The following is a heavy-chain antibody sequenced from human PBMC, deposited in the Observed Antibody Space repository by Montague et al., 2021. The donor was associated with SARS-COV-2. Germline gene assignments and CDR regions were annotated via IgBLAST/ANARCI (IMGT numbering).Heavy chain of an antibody. J-gene: IGHJ6*02. D-gene: IGHD3-9*01. V-gene: IGHV4-59*01. CDR1: GGSISTYY. CDR3: ARLPYDNSYGMDV. Sequence: SETLSLTCTVSGGSISTYYWNWSRHLPGKGLELICYIDYSGSTNYNPYLQSRVIISVDWSKIQFSLKLNSVTAADTAIYYCARLPYDNSYGMDVWGQGTTVTVSS. CDR2: IDYSGST.